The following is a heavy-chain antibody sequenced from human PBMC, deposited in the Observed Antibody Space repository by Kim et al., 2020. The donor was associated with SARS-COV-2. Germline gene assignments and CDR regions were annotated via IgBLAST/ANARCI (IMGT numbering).Heavy chain of an antibody. Sequence: GGSLRLSCAASGFTFSNAWMSWVRQAPGKGLEWVGRIKSKTDGGTTDYAAPVKGRFTISRDDSKNTLYLQMNSLKTEDTAVYYCTTESACGSSWYAAPCDYWGQGTLVTVSS. CDR3: TTESACGSSWYAAPCDY. V-gene: IGHV3-15*01. CDR2: IKSKTDGGTT. J-gene: IGHJ4*02. D-gene: IGHD6-13*01. CDR1: GFTFSNAW.